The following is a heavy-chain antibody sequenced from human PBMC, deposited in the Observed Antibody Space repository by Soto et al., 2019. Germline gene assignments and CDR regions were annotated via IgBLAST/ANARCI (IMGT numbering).Heavy chain of an antibody. J-gene: IGHJ3*02. V-gene: IGHV3-33*01. CDR3: ARDSDYTNAFDI. CDR2: IWYDGSNK. Sequence: GGSLRLSCAASGFTFSSYGMHWVRQAPGKGLEWVAVIWYDGSNKYYADSVKGRFTIPRDNSKNTLYLQMNSLRAEDTAVYYCARDSDYTNAFDIWGQGTMVTVSS. D-gene: IGHD4-4*01. CDR1: GFTFSSYG.